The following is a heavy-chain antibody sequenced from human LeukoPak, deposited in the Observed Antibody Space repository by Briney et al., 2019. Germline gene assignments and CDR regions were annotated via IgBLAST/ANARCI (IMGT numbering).Heavy chain of an antibody. D-gene: IGHD5-24*01. V-gene: IGHV4-59*12. CDR2: NHYSGST. CDR3: ARGRKRWLQFENWFDP. CDR1: GDSISGFY. J-gene: IGHJ5*02. Sequence: PSETLSLTCTVSGDSISGFYWSWIRQSPWKGLDLIGFNHYSGSTNYNPSLKSRVTISVDTSKNQFSLKLSSVTAADTAVYYCARGRKRWLQFENWFDPWGQGTLVTVSS.